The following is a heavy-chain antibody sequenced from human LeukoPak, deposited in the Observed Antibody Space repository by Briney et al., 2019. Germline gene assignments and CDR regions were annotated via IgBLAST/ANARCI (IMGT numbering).Heavy chain of an antibody. V-gene: IGHV3-30*03. D-gene: IGHD1-1*01. J-gene: IGHJ3*02. CDR1: GFTFSNFG. CDR3: ARARGNLSYDAFDI. CDR2: ISYDGKNE. Sequence: GGSLRFSCAASGFTFSNFGMHWVRQAPGKGLEWVAVISYDGKNEYYSDSVKGRFTISRDNAKNTLYLQMNSLRAEDTAVYYCARARGNLSYDAFDIWGQGTVVTVSS.